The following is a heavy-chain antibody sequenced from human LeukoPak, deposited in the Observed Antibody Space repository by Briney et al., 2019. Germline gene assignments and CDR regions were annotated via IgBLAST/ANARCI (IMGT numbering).Heavy chain of an antibody. CDR2: IYHSGST. J-gene: IGHJ4*02. D-gene: IGHD2/OR15-2a*01. Sequence: SQTLSLTCTVSGGSISSGGYYWSWIRQPPGKGLEWIGYIYHSGSTYYNPSLKSRVTISVDRSKNQFSLKLSSVTAADTAVYYCARDTNRDFDYWGQGTLVTVSS. CDR1: GGSISSGGYY. V-gene: IGHV4-30-2*01. CDR3: ARDTNRDFDY.